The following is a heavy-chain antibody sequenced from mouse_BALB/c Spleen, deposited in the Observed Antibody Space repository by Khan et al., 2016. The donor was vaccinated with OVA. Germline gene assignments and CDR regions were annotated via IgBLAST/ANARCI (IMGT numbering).Heavy chain of an antibody. D-gene: IGHD2-4*01. CDR3: ARRGYDYGRGALFAY. J-gene: IGHJ3*01. V-gene: IGHV2-2*02. CDR2: IWSAGST. Sequence: VQLKESGPGLVQPSQSLSITCTVSGFSLSNYSVHWVRQSPGKGLEWLGVIWSAGSTDYNAAFISRLTISKDNYRSQVFFKMNSLQPNDTAIYYCARRGYDYGRGALFAYWGQGTLVTVSA. CDR1: GFSLSNYS.